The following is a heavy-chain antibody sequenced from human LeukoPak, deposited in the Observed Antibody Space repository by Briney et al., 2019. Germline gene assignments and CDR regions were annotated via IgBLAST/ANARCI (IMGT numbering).Heavy chain of an antibody. J-gene: IGHJ3*02. Sequence: GGSLRLSCVASGFTFSSDFMHWIRHAPGEGLMYVSQISGDETYTNYADPVKGRFTISRDNAKNTLYLQMNSLRAEDTAVYYCVREDNAFNIWGQGTLVTVSS. CDR2: ISGDETYT. CDR3: VREDNAFNI. CDR1: GFTFSSDF. V-gene: IGHV3-74*01.